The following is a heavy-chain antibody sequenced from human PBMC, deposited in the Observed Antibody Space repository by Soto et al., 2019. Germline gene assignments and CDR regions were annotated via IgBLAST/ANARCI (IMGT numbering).Heavy chain of an antibody. Sequence: GGSLRLSCAASGFTVSSYRMSWVRQAPGKGLEWVSVIYSAGSADFADSVKGRFTISRDNSKNSLYLQMNSLRAEDTAVYYCVRDANTVAKILNYWGKGTLVTVAS. V-gene: IGHV3-66*01. D-gene: IGHD5-12*01. CDR2: IYSAGSA. CDR1: GFTVSSYR. CDR3: VRDANTVAKILNY. J-gene: IGHJ4*02.